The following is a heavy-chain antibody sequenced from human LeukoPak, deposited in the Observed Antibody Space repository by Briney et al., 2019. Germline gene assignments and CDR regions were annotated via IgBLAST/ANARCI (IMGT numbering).Heavy chain of an antibody. D-gene: IGHD6-13*01. V-gene: IGHV4-39*07. CDR2: IYYSGST. CDR1: GGSISSSSYY. J-gene: IGHJ4*02. CDR3: ARGGSWSRYYFDY. Sequence: PSETLSLTCTVSGGSISSSSYYWGWIRQPPGKGLEWIGSIYYSGSTYYNPSLKSRVTISVDTSKNQFSLKLSSVTAADTAVYYCARGGSWSRYYFDYWGQGTLVTVSS.